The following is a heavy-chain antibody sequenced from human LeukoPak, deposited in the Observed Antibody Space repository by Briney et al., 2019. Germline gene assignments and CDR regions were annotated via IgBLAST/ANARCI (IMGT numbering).Heavy chain of an antibody. J-gene: IGHJ3*02. CDR3: ARSYYYDSSGYYPGAVDI. Sequence: GGSLRLSCAASGFTFSSYAMHWVRQAPGKGLEYVSAISSNGGSTYYASSVKGRFTISRDNSKNTLYLQMGSLRAEDMAVYYCARSYYYDSSGYYPGAVDIWGQGTMVTVSS. CDR1: GFTFSSYA. CDR2: ISSNGGST. V-gene: IGHV3-64*01. D-gene: IGHD3-22*01.